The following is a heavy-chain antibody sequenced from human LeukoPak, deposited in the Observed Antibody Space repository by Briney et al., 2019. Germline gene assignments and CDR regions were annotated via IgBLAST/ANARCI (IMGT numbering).Heavy chain of an antibody. CDR2: MNPNSGNT. CDR3: ARGGYEWELTNWFDP. J-gene: IGHJ5*02. V-gene: IGHV1-8*03. Sequence: ASVKVSCKASGYTFTSYDINWGRQATGQGLEWMGWMNPNSGNTGYAQKFQGRVTITRNTSISTAYMELSSLRSEDTAVYYCARGGYEWELTNWFDPWDQGTLVTVSS. D-gene: IGHD1-26*01. CDR1: GYTFTSYD.